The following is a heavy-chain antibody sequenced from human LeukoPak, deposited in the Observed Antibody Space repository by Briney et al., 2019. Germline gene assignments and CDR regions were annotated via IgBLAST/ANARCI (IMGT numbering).Heavy chain of an antibody. D-gene: IGHD4-23*01. CDR2: IIPIFGTA. CDR3: AADHGGNSEGYFDY. V-gene: IGHV1-69*13. J-gene: IGHJ4*02. Sequence: AASVKVSCKASGGTFSSYAISWVRQAPGQGLEWMGGIIPIFGTANYAQKFQGRVTITADESTSTAYMELSSLRSEDTAVYYCAADHGGNSEGYFDYWGQGTLVTVSS. CDR1: GGTFSSYA.